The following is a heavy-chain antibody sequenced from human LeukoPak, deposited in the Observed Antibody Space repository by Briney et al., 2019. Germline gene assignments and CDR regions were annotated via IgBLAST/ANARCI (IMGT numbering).Heavy chain of an antibody. J-gene: IGHJ4*02. D-gene: IGHD1-26*01. CDR3: AIYRGGAYFDY. CDR1: GGSISSGSYY. V-gene: IGHV4-61*02. Sequence: PSQTLSLTCTVSGGSISSGSYYWSWIRQPAGKGLEWIGRIYTSGSTNYNPSLKSRVTISVDTSKNQFSLKLSSVTAADTAVYYCAIYRGGAYFDYWGQGTLVTVSS. CDR2: IYTSGST.